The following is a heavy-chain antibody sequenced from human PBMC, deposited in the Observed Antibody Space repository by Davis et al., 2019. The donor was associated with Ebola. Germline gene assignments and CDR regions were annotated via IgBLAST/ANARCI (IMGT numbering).Heavy chain of an antibody. D-gene: IGHD3-3*01. CDR2: ISHSGHT. J-gene: IGHJ4*02. Sequence: SETLSLTCAVSGGSISSGGYSWSCIRQPPGKGLEWIGDISHSGHTYYNPSLKSRVTISVDTSKNQFSLKLSSVTAADTAVYYCAAPPYYDFKIDYWGQGTLVTVSS. CDR1: GGSISSGGYS. V-gene: IGHV4-30-2*03. CDR3: AAPPYYDFKIDY.